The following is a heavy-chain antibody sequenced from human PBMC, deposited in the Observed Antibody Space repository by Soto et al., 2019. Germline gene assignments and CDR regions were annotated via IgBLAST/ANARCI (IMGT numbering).Heavy chain of an antibody. J-gene: IGHJ6*03. CDR1: GGSISSYY. Sequence: SETLSLTCTVSGGSISSYYWSWIRQPPGKGLEWIGYIYYSGSTNYNPSLKSRVTISVDTSKNQFSLKLSSATAADTAVYYCARDRGYSAPDYYYYMDVWGKGTTVTVSS. D-gene: IGHD5-12*01. V-gene: IGHV4-59*01. CDR2: IYYSGST. CDR3: ARDRGYSAPDYYYYMDV.